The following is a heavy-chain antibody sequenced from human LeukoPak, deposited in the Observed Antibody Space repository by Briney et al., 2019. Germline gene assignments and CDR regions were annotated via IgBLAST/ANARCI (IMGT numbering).Heavy chain of an antibody. CDR1: GFTFSNYP. J-gene: IGHJ4*02. CDR3: TKDWRADY. V-gene: IGHV3-23*01. Sequence: GGSLRLSCAASGFTFSNYPMTWVRQAPGKGLEWVSAISDSGTSTKYAGSVKGRFTISRDNSKNTLYLRMNSLRAEDTAVYYCTKDWRADYWGQGTLVTVSS. CDR2: ISDSGTST.